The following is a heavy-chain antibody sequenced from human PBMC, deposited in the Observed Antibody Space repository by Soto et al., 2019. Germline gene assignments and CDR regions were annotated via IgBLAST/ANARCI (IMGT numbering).Heavy chain of an antibody. CDR1: GYTFAGYY. J-gene: IGHJ6*03. V-gene: IGHV1-2*04. Sequence: ASVKVSCKASGYTFAGYYIHWVRQAPGQGLEWMGWINPNSGDTDYAQNFQGWVTMTRDMSISTAYMELNRLKSDDTAVYYCARGGGLNYYYYMDVWGKGTTVTVS. CDR2: INPNSGDT. CDR3: ARGGGLNYYYYMDV.